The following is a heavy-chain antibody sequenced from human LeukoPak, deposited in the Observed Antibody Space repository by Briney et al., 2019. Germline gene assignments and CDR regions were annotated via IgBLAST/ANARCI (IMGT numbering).Heavy chain of an antibody. Sequence: ASETLSLTCAVYGGSFSGYYWSWIRQPPGKGQEWIGEINHSGSTNYNPSLKSRVTISVDTSKNQFSLKLSSVTAADTAVYYCARGLGLRWQYFDHWGQGTLVTVSS. CDR2: INHSGST. D-gene: IGHD4-23*01. CDR1: GGSFSGYY. V-gene: IGHV4-34*01. CDR3: ARGLGLRWQYFDH. J-gene: IGHJ4*02.